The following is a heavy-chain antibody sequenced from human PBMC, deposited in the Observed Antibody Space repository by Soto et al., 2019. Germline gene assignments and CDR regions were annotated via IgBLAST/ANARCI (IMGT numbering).Heavy chain of an antibody. J-gene: IGHJ5*02. CDR1: GFTFSSYA. CDR3: AKDHDFDWPHALNWFDP. CDR2: ISGSGGST. Sequence: PGGSLRLPCAASGFTFSSYAMSWVRQAPEKGLEWVSAISGSGGSTYYADTVKGRFTISRDNSKNTLYLQMNSLRAEDTAVYYCAKDHDFDWPHALNWFDPWGQGTLVTVPS. D-gene: IGHD3-9*01. V-gene: IGHV3-23*01.